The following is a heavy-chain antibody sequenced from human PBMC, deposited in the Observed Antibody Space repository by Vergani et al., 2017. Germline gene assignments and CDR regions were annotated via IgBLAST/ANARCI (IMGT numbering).Heavy chain of an antibody. V-gene: IGHV4-4*03. Sequence: QVQLQESGPGLVKPPGTLSLTCAVSGDSISSNNCWTWVRHPPGKGLEWIGVICHTEDTKYSPSLKSRVTVSVDESRNLFSLRLNSVTAADTAVYYCATIGYRRWGYYFDYWGQGIMVTVSS. CDR3: ATIGYRRWGYYFDY. D-gene: IGHD2-2*02. J-gene: IGHJ4*02. CDR1: GDSISSNNC. CDR2: ICHTEDT.